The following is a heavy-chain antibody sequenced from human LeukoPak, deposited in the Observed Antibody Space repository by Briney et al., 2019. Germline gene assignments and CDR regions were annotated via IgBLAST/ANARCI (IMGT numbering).Heavy chain of an antibody. V-gene: IGHV4-38-2*01. Sequence: SETQSLTCGVSGYSISSGYYWGWIRQSPGKGLEWIGSIFHSGKTYYNLSLTSRVTISVDTSKNQFSLKLTSVTAADTAVYYCARGDIPDFWGQGTLVTVSS. CDR1: GYSISSGYY. D-gene: IGHD2-21*01. CDR2: IFHSGKT. J-gene: IGHJ4*02. CDR3: ARGDIPDF.